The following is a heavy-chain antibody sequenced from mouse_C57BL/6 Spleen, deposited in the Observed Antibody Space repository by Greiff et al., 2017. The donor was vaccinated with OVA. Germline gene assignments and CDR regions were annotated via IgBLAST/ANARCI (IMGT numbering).Heavy chain of an antibody. CDR1: GFTFTDYY. D-gene: IGHD1-1*01. Sequence: EVKLVESGGGLVQPGGSLSLSCAASGFTFTDYYMSWVRQPPGKALEWLGFIRNKANGYTTEYSASVKGRFTISRDNSQSILYLQMNALRAEDSATYYCARSGRGSSHYWYFDVWGTGTTVTVSS. CDR2: IRNKANGYTT. CDR3: ARSGRGSSHYWYFDV. J-gene: IGHJ1*03. V-gene: IGHV7-3*01.